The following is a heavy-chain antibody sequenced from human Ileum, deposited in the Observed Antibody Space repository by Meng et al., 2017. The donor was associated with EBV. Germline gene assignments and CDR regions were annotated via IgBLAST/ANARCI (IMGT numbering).Heavy chain of an antibody. V-gene: IGHV3-74*01. Sequence: EVALVGSGGGLVRRGCFLRLFCAASGLTLRSSWMYAVCQAPGKGLVWVSRINAVGSTTHYADSVKGRFTISRDNANNTLYLEMNGLRTDDTAMYYCGDFAVSWGQGTLVTVSS. D-gene: IGHD3-3*01. CDR1: GLTLRSSW. CDR3: GDFAVS. CDR2: INAVGSTT. J-gene: IGHJ4*02.